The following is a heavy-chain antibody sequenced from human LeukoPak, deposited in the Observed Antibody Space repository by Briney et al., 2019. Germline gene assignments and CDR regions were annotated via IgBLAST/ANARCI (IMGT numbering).Heavy chain of an antibody. CDR2: IIPIFGTA. J-gene: IGHJ4*02. CDR3: ARDLTYYDSSGSLDY. CDR1: GGSFGRYA. D-gene: IGHD3-22*01. Sequence: SVKVSCKAPGGSFGRYAIHWVRQAPGQGLEWMGGIIPIFGTANYAQKFQGRVTITADESTSTAYMELSSLRSEDTAVYYCARDLTYYDSSGSLDYWGQGTLVTVSS. V-gene: IGHV1-69*13.